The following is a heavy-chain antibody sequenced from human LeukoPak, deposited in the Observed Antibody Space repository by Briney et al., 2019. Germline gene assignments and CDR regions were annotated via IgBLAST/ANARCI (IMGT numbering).Heavy chain of an antibody. CDR2: IYYSGST. Sequence: SQTLSLTCTVSGGSISSGDYYWSWIRQPPGKGLEWIGYIYYSGSTYYNPSLKSRVTISIDTSKNQFSLRLSSVTAADTAVYYCAGELTGDDYYYYMDVWGKGTTVTVSS. D-gene: IGHD7-27*01. CDR3: AGELTGDDYYYYMDV. J-gene: IGHJ6*03. V-gene: IGHV4-30-4*08. CDR1: GGSISSGDYY.